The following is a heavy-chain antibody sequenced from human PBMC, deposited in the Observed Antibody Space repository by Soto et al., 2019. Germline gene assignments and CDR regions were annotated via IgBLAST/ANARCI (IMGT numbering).Heavy chain of an antibody. J-gene: IGHJ4*02. D-gene: IGHD3-10*01. Sequence: EVQLLESGGGLVKPGGSLRLSCAASGFTFSSDAMSWVRQAPGKGLEWVSGISASGRTTYYADSVKGRFIISRDNSNNPLFLQMNRLRAEDTAIYYCAKGENDYYGSGTYFDYWGQGTLVPVSS. CDR3: AKGENDYYGSGTYFDY. V-gene: IGHV3-23*01. CDR2: ISASGRTT. CDR1: GFTFSSDA.